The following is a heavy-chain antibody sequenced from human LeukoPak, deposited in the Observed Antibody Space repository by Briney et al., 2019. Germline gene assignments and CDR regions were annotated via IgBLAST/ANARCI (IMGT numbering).Heavy chain of an antibody. D-gene: IGHD3-22*01. V-gene: IGHV1-2*04. CDR3: ARERTSYDSSGYWLYL. CDR2: INPNSGGT. J-gene: IGHJ4*02. CDR1: GYTFTGYY. Sequence: GASVKVSCKASGYTFTGYYMHWVRQAPGQGLEWMGWINPNSGGTNYAQKFQGWVTMTRDTSISTAYMELSRLRSDDTAVYYCARERTSYDSSGYWLYLWGQGTLVTVSS.